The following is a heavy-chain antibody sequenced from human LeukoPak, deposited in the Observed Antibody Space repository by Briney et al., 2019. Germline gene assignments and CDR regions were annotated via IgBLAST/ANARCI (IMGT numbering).Heavy chain of an antibody. Sequence: GESPKISCKGSGYSFATYWIGWVRQMPGRGLEWMGIMYPRDSDTRYSPSFQGQVTISVDKSINTAYLQWSSLKASDTAMYHCARLYSSGWCDYWGQGTLVTVSS. CDR3: ARLYSSGWCDY. CDR1: GYSFATYW. J-gene: IGHJ4*02. CDR2: MYPRDSDT. D-gene: IGHD6-19*01. V-gene: IGHV5-51*01.